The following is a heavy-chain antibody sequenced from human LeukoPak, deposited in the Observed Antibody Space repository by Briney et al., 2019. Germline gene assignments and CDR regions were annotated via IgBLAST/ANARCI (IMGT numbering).Heavy chain of an antibody. D-gene: IGHD4-17*01. J-gene: IGHJ4*02. CDR1: GFTFSSYW. Sequence: PGGSLRLSCAASGFTFSSYWMHWVRQAPGKGLVWVSRINGDGSSTSYADSVKGRFTISRDNAKNTLYLQMNSLRAEDTAVYYCASIWVTTRGGVSDYWGQGTLVTVSS. CDR3: ASIWVTTRGGVSDY. V-gene: IGHV3-74*01. CDR2: INGDGSST.